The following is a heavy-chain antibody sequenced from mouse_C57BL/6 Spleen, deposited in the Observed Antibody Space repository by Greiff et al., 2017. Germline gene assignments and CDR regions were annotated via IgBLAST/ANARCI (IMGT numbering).Heavy chain of an antibody. D-gene: IGHD2-3*01. CDR2: IDPETGGT. CDR1: GYTFTDYE. J-gene: IGHJ1*03. V-gene: IGHV1-15*01. Sequence: VKLQESGAELVRPGASVTLSCKASGYTFTDYEMHWVKQTPVHGLEWIGAIDPETGGTAYNQKFKGKAILTADKSSSTAYMELRSLTSEDSAVYYCTRTDGYPFWYFDVWGTGTTVTVSS. CDR3: TRTDGYPFWYFDV.